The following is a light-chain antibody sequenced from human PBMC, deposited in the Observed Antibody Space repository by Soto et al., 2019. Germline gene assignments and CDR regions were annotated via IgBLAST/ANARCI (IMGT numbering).Light chain of an antibody. Sequence: DIQMTQSPSSLSASVGDRVTITCRASQSISSYLNWYQQKPGKAPKLLIYAASSLQSGVPSRFSGGGSGTDFTLTISSLQPEDFATYYCQQRYSTPLTFGGGTKVEIK. CDR3: QQRYSTPLT. CDR2: AAS. J-gene: IGKJ4*01. V-gene: IGKV1-39*01. CDR1: QSISSY.